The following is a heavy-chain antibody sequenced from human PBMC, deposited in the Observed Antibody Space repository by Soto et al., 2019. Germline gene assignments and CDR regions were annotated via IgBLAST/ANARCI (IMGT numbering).Heavy chain of an antibody. CDR2: INYSGST. J-gene: IGHJ5*02. CDR3: VRLFGYNHGLRRDLFDP. CDR1: GASISSNDYG. Sequence: SETLSLTCTVFGASISSNDYGWSWIRQPPGKGLEWIGHINYSGSTYYTPSLMSRLTMSMDTSKNQFSLRLTSVTAADTAFYYCVRLFGYNHGLRRDLFDPWGQGIVVTVSS. D-gene: IGHD5-18*01. V-gene: IGHV4-30-4*01.